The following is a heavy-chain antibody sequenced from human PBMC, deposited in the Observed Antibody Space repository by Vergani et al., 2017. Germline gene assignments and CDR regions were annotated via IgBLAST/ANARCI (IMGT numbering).Heavy chain of an antibody. CDR3: YTDYHDF. CDR2: SRSKNDGGTA. V-gene: IGHV3-15*01. D-gene: IGHD2-2*02. J-gene: IGHJ4*02. CDR1: GITFKNAW. Sequence: EVQVVESGGGLIKPGGSLRLSCVVSGITFKNAWINWVRQAPGKGLEWIGRSRSKNDGGTADYAAPLKGRFTNSRDDSKDSTFLLVNNLKTEDTAVYFCYTDYHDFWGQGTLVTVSS.